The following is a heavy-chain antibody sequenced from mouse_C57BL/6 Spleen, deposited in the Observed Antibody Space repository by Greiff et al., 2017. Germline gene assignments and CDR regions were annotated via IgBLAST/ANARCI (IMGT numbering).Heavy chain of an antibody. D-gene: IGHD2-4*01. Sequence: DVMLVESGEGLVKPGGSLKLSCAASGFTFRSYAMSWVRQTPEKRLEWVAYLSSGGDYLSYADTVKGRFTISRDNARNTLYLQMSSLKSEDTAMYYCTRDFYDYDVFAYWGQGTLVTVSA. CDR3: TRDFYDYDVFAY. CDR2: LSSGGDYL. CDR1: GFTFRSYA. V-gene: IGHV5-9-1*02. J-gene: IGHJ3*01.